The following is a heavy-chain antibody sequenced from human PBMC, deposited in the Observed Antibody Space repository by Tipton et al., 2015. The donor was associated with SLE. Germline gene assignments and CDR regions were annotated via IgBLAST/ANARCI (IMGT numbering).Heavy chain of an antibody. Sequence: TLSLTCTVSGGSITSTSYYWGWIRQPPGKGLEWIGYISDSGGTDYSPSLKSRVTISADTSKNQFSLELSSVTAADTAVYYCARSDYYGTFDYWGQGTLVTVSS. D-gene: IGHD3-3*01. CDR2: ISDSGGT. J-gene: IGHJ4*02. V-gene: IGHV4-61*05. CDR1: GGSITSTSYY. CDR3: ARSDYYGTFDY.